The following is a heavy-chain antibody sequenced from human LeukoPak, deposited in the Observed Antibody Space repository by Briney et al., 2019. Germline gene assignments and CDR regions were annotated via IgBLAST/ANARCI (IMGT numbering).Heavy chain of an antibody. Sequence: GGSLRLSCAASGLTFSSHTMNWVRQAPGKGLEYISSVTNGGITYYADSVKGRFTISRDNSKNTLYLQMNSLRAEDTAVYYCARRIAVRPYPFGNWGQGTLVTVSS. J-gene: IGHJ4*02. V-gene: IGHV3-23*01. CDR2: VTNGGIT. D-gene: IGHD6-6*01. CDR1: GLTFSSHT. CDR3: ARRIAVRPYPFGN.